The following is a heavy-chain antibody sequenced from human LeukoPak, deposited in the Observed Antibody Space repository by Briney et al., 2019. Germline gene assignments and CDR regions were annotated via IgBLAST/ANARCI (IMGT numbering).Heavy chain of an antibody. CDR3: VKGEVRGYKKRGVDY. J-gene: IGHJ4*02. CDR1: GFTFNKYV. V-gene: IGHV3-64D*06. D-gene: IGHD5-18*01. Sequence: GGSLRLSCSASGFTFNKYVMHWVRQAPDKGLEYVSGVSNNGDSAYYADSVKGRFTISRDNSKNTLYLQMSSLRPEDTAAYYSVKGEVRGYKKRGVDYWGQGTLVTVSS. CDR2: VSNNGDSA.